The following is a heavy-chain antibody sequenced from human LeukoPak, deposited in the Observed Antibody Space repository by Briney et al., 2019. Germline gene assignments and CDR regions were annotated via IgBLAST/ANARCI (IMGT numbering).Heavy chain of an antibody. CDR1: GGSISSYY. D-gene: IGHD6-19*01. CDR3: ARLYTSGWHVDY. J-gene: IGHJ4*02. CDR2: IYYSGST. Sequence: TSETLSLTCTVSGGSISSYYWGWIRQPPGKGLEWIGSIYYSGSTYYNPSLKSRVTISGDTSKNQFSLELSSVTAADAAVYYCARLYTSGWHVDYWGQGTLVTVSS. V-gene: IGHV4-39*01.